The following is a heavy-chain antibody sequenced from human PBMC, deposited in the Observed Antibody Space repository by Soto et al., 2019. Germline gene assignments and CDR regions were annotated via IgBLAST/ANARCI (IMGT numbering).Heavy chain of an antibody. CDR2: IHYSGST. Sequence: PSETLSLTCTVSGDSISSSTYYWGWIRQSPGKGLEWIGNIHYSGSTYYNPSLKSRVTISVDTSKNQFSLKLSSVTAADTAVYYCARVYGHTGFFDYWGRGTLVTVSS. CDR1: GDSISSSTYY. V-gene: IGHV4-39*07. CDR3: ARVYGHTGFFDY. D-gene: IGHD2-21*01. J-gene: IGHJ4*02.